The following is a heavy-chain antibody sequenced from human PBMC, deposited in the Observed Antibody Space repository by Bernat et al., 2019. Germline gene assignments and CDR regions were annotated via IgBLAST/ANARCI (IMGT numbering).Heavy chain of an antibody. D-gene: IGHD3-16*01. J-gene: IGHJ4*03. V-gene: IGHV3-30*18. Sequence: QVQLVESGGGVVQPGRSLRLSCAASGFTFSSYGMHWVRQAPGKGLEWVAVISYDGSNKYYADSVKGRFTISRDNSKNTLYLQMNSLRAEDTAVYYCAKDYETYFDYWGQGTLVTVS. CDR1: GFTFSSYG. CDR3: AKDYETYFDY. CDR2: ISYDGSNK.